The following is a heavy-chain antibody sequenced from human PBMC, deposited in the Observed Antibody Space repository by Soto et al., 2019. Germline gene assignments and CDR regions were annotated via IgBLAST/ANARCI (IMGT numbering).Heavy chain of an antibody. V-gene: IGHV1-8*01. CDR2: MNPKSGYT. CDR1: GYTFTRYD. J-gene: IGHJ4*01. CDR3: ARTDGDIDY. Sequence: QVQLVQSGAEVKKPGASVKVSCKTSGYTFTRYDINWVRQATGQGLEWMGWMNPKSGYTGSAQRFQGRITMTRDTSISTSYMELSSLRSEDTAMYYCARTDGDIDYWGQGTLVTVSS. D-gene: IGHD4-17*01.